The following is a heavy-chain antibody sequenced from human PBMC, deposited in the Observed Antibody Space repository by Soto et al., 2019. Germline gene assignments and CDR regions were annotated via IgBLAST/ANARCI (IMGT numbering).Heavy chain of an antibody. V-gene: IGHV4-4*07. CDR1: GGSMSKFY. D-gene: IGHD4-17*01. CDR3: VRDGSKTLRDCFDP. Sequence: QVQVQESGPGLVKPSETLSLTCSVSGGSMSKFYWSWIRKTAGKGLEWMGRVYATGTSDYNPSLRSRIAILVDISKKTFSLRLRSVTAADTGVYYCVRDGSKTLRDCFDPWGQGILVTVSS. CDR2: VYATGTS. J-gene: IGHJ5*02.